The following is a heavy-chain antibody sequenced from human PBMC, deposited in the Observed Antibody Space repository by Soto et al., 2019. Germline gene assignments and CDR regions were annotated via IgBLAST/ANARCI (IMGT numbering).Heavy chain of an antibody. J-gene: IGHJ6*01. CDR3: ARTVDTAMVLYYYYGMDV. Sequence: ASVKVSCKASGYTFTSYAMHWVRQAPGQRLEWMGWINAGNGNTKYSQKFQGRVTITRDTSASTAYMELSSLRSEDTAVYYCARTVDTAMVLYYYYGMDVWGQGTTVTVSS. CDR1: GYTFTSYA. V-gene: IGHV1-3*01. D-gene: IGHD5-18*01. CDR2: INAGNGNT.